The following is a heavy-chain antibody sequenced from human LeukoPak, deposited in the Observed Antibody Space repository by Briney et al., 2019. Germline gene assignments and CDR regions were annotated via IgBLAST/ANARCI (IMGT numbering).Heavy chain of an antibody. D-gene: IGHD5-24*01. V-gene: IGHV3-15*01. CDR1: GFTFSNAW. J-gene: IGHJ4*02. CDR3: TTGRRDGYLFDC. CDR2: IKSKPDGGTL. Sequence: GGPLRLSCAASGFTFSNAWMSWVRRAPGKGVEWVGRIKSKPDGGTLDYAAPVKHRLTISREDSKDTLYLQIASRTIDYTAVYFCTTGRRDGYLFDCWGQGTLVTVS.